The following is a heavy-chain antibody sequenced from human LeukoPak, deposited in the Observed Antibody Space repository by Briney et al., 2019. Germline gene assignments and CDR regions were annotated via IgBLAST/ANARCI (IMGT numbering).Heavy chain of an antibody. CDR2: IYYSGSV. CDR3: ARKTRTWSNWFDP. CDR1: GGSISSGNYY. D-gene: IGHD1-14*01. V-gene: IGHV4-30-4*01. J-gene: IGHJ5*02. Sequence: TLSLTCTVSGGSISSGNYYWSWIRQSPGTGLEWIGYIYYSGSVFYNPSLESRIIISLDTSKNQFSLRVTSLTAADSAVYYCARKTRTWSNWFDPWGQGTLVTVSS.